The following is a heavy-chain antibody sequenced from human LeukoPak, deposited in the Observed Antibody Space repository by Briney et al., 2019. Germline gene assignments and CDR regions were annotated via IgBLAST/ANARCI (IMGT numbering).Heavy chain of an antibody. CDR3: ARHPTMYSSTWYYFDY. CDR2: IYAGDSGT. Sequence: GESLKISCKASGYTFSNYWIGWVRQMPGKGLEWMGIIYAGDSGTRYSPSLQGQVTISADKSFSTAYLQWNSLRASDTAIYYCARHPTMYSSTWYYFDYWGHGTLVTVSS. D-gene: IGHD6-13*01. CDR1: GYTFSNYW. J-gene: IGHJ4*01. V-gene: IGHV5-51*01.